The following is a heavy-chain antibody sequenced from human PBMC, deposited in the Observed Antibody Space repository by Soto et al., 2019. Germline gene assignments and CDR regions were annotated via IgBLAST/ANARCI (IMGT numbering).Heavy chain of an antibody. D-gene: IGHD6-13*01. V-gene: IGHV3-30-3*01. Sequence: PGGSLRLSCAASGFTFSSYAMHWVRQAPGKGLEWVAVISYDGSNKYYADSVKGRFTISRDNSKSTLYLQMNSLRAEDTAVYYCARDQEGVFLAAAGNWFDPWGQGTLVTVSS. CDR3: ARDQEGVFLAAAGNWFDP. J-gene: IGHJ5*02. CDR1: GFTFSSYA. CDR2: ISYDGSNK.